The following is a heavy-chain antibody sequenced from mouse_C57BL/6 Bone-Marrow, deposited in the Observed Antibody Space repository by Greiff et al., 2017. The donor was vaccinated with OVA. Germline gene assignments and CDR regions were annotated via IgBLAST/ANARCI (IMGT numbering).Heavy chain of an antibody. Sequence: QVQLQQPGAELVKPGASVKVSCKASGYTFTSYWMHWVKQRPGQGLEWIGRIHPSDSDTNYTQKFKGKATLTVDNSSSTAYMQLSRLTSEDSAVYYCAIKEFDYYGRSSYAMDYWGQGTSVTVSS. J-gene: IGHJ4*01. CDR3: AIKEFDYYGRSSYAMDY. V-gene: IGHV1-74*01. CDR1: GYTFTSYW. CDR2: IHPSDSDT. D-gene: IGHD1-1*01.